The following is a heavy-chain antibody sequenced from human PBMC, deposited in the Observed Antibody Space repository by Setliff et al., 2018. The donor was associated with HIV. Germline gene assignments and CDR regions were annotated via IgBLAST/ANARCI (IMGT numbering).Heavy chain of an antibody. CDR1: GGSISRSSYF. J-gene: IGHJ4*02. D-gene: IGHD3-22*01. CDR2: IYYNGRVSYSEKT. CDR3: ARQQGDSRGFYPHFDY. V-gene: IGHV4-31*04. Sequence: SETLSLTCTVSGGSISRSSYFWTWIRQRPGQGLEWIGYIYYNGRVSYSEKTYCSPSPKSRVTISVDSSKNQFSLKLSTVSAADTAVYYCARQQGDSRGFYPHFDYWGQGRLVTVSS.